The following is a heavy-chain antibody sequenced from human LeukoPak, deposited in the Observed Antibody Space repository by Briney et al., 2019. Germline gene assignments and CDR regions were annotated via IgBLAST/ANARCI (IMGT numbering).Heavy chain of an antibody. CDR2: INPNSGGT. CDR3: ARRITMVRGGSWFDP. V-gene: IGHV1-2*02. J-gene: IGHJ5*02. D-gene: IGHD3-10*01. CDR1: GYTFTGYY. Sequence: GASVKVSCKASGYTFTGYYMHWVRQAPGQGLEWMGWINPNSGGTNYAQKFQGRVTITRNTSISTAYMELSSLRSEDAAVYYCARRITMVRGGSWFDPWGQGTLVTVSS.